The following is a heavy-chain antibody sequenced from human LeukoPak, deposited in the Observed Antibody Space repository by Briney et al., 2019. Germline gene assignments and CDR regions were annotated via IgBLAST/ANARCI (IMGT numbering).Heavy chain of an antibody. V-gene: IGHV3-21*01. J-gene: IGHJ4*02. Sequence: GGPLRLSCAASGFTFSTHSMNWVRQAPGKRLEWVTSIGSSSSSIYYADLVEGGFTISKDNTKNSLYLQMNSLRAEDTAVYYCARETGEAFDYWGQGTLVTVSS. CDR1: GFTFSTHS. CDR2: IGSSSSSI. CDR3: ARETGEAFDY. D-gene: IGHD7-27*01.